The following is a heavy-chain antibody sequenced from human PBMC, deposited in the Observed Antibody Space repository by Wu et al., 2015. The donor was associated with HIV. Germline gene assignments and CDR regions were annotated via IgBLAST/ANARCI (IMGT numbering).Heavy chain of an antibody. CDR3: ARVGVLLTSAQLLEYFQH. D-gene: IGHD5-24*01. V-gene: IGHV1-8*02. J-gene: IGHJ1*01. CDR2: MDPKSGSA. CDR1: GYKFTSFN. Sequence: QVQLVQSGTVVQKPGTSVRVSCKISGYKFTSFNINWIRQVHGRGLEWMGYMDPKSGSAAFGRSFQGRVSMTRDNSISTAYMDLSRVTSDDTAIYYCARVGVLLTSAQLLEYFQHWGQGTRVVVSS.